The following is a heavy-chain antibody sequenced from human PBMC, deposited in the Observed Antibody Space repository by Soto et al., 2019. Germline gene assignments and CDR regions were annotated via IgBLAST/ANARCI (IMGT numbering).Heavy chain of an antibody. J-gene: IGHJ4*02. D-gene: IGHD3-22*01. V-gene: IGHV5-10-1*01. CDR1: GYSFAGYW. CDR3: ARQIYDSDTGPNFQYYFDS. Sequence: GESLKISCKGSGYSFAGYWITWVRQKPGKGLEWMGRIDPSDSQTYYSPSFRGHVTISATKSITTAFLQWSSLRASDTAMYYCARQIYDSDTGPNFQYYFDSWGQGTPVTVSS. CDR2: IDPSDSQT.